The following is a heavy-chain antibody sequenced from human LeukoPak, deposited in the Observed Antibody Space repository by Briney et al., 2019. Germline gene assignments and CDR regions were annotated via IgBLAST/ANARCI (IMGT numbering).Heavy chain of an antibody. Sequence: PGGSLRLSCAASGFTFSNYAMNWVRQAPGKGLEWVSGISGSGVISGSSVSTYYTDSVKGRFTISRDNSKNTLYLHMNSLRAEDTAVYYCAKSVLTYCGGGRCYPWYYFDNWGQGALVTVSS. CDR2: ISGSGVISGSSVST. D-gene: IGHD2-15*01. CDR1: GFTFSNYA. J-gene: IGHJ4*02. V-gene: IGHV3-23*01. CDR3: AKSVLTYCGGGRCYPWYYFDN.